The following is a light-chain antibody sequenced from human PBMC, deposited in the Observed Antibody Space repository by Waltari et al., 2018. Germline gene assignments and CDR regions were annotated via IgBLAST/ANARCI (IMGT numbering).Light chain of an antibody. J-gene: IGKJ2*01. CDR1: QSVSSSY. V-gene: IGKV3-20*01. Sequence: EIVLTQSPGTLSLSPGERATLSCRASQSVSSSYLAWYQQKPGQAPRLLIYGASSRAIGTPDRFSGSGSGTDFTLTISRLEPEDFAVYYCQQYGSSPPYTFGQGTKLEIK. CDR3: QQYGSSPPYT. CDR2: GAS.